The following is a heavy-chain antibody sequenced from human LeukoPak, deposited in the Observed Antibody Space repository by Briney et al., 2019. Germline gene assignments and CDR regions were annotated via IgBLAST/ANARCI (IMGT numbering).Heavy chain of an antibody. J-gene: IGHJ4*02. CDR1: GFTFSSYA. V-gene: IGHV3-30-3*01. CDR3: ARDTAGYCSGGSCYGVDY. Sequence: GGSLRLSCAASGFTFSSYAMHWVRQAPGKGLEWVAVISYDGSNKYYADSVKGRFTISRDNAKNSLYLQMNSLRAEDTAVYHCARDTAGYCSGGSCYGVDYWGQGTLVTVSS. D-gene: IGHD2-15*01. CDR2: ISYDGSNK.